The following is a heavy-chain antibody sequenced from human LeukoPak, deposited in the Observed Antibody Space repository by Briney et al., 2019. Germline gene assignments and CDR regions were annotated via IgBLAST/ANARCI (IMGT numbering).Heavy chain of an antibody. J-gene: IGHJ6*03. CDR3: ARAPGYCSTTSCEYYYYMDV. V-gene: IGHV4-4*07. CDR1: GGSISSYY. D-gene: IGHD2-2*01. Sequence: SSETLSLTCTVSGGSISSYYWSWIRQPAGKGLEWIGRIYTSGSTNYNPSLKSRVTMSIDTSKNQFSLEVSSVTAADTAVYYCARAPGYCSTTSCEYYYYMDVWGKGTTVTVSS. CDR2: IYTSGST.